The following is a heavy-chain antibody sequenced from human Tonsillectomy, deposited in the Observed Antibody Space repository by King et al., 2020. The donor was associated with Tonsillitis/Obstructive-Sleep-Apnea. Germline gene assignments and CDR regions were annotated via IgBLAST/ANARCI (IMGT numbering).Heavy chain of an antibody. CDR1: GGSFSGYY. D-gene: IGHD3-3*01. CDR3: ARQAYHDFWSGYYFDY. Sequence: VQLQQWGEGLLKPSETLSLTCTVYGGSFSGYYWSWIRQPPGKGLEWIGEINQSGSINYNPSLKSRVTISADMSQNQLSLNLTSVTAADRAVYYCARQAYHDFWSGYYFDYWGQGSLVTVSS. V-gene: IGHV4-34*01. CDR2: INQSGSI. J-gene: IGHJ4*02.